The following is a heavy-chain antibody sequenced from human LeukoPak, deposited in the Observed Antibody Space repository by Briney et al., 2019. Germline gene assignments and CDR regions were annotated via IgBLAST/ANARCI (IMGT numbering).Heavy chain of an antibody. J-gene: IGHJ4*02. CDR1: GGSISSYY. V-gene: IGHV4-59*01. Sequence: SETLSLTYTVSGGSISSYYWSWIRQPPGKGLEWIGYIYYSGSTNYNPSLKSRVTISVDTSKNQFSLKLSSVTAADTAVYYCAGEGYTLGYWGQGTLVTVSS. D-gene: IGHD5-24*01. CDR3: AGEGYTLGY. CDR2: IYYSGST.